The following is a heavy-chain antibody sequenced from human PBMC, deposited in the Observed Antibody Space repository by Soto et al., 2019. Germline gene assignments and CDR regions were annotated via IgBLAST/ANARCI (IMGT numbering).Heavy chain of an antibody. CDR3: ARVSIDTIFGVVTSYYYYGMDV. V-gene: IGHV6-1*01. CDR2: KYCRSKSYN. D-gene: IGHD3-3*01. Sequence: PSQTLSLTCAISGDSVSSNMAAWYWIRPSPSRGLEWLGGKYCRSKSYNDYAVSMKSQIPLNPDTSNNQFSLQLNSVAAENTAVYYCARVSIDTIFGVVTSYYYYGMDVCGQGTSVTVSS. J-gene: IGHJ6*02. CDR1: GDSVSSNMAA.